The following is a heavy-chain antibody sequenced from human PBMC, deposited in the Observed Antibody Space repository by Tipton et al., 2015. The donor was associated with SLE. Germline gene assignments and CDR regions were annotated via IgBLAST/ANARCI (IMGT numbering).Heavy chain of an antibody. Sequence: TLSLTCTVSGGSINSNSYYWGWIRQPPGKGLEWIGNTHYDGSTNYNPSLKSRVTISVDTSKNQFSLKLSSVTAADTAVYYCARGRDYGSGSYQNWFDPWGQGTLVTVSS. V-gene: IGHV4-39*07. J-gene: IGHJ5*02. D-gene: IGHD3-10*01. CDR1: GGSINSNSYY. CDR3: ARGRDYGSGSYQNWFDP. CDR2: THYDGST.